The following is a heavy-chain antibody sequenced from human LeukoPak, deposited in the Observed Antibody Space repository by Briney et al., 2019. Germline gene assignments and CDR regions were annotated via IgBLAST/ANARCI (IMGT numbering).Heavy chain of an antibody. CDR3: AKDIIAGYDSSGSFDY. CDR1: GFTFDDYA. V-gene: IGHV3-9*01. CDR2: ISWNSGSI. D-gene: IGHD3-22*01. Sequence: GGSLRLSCAASGFTFDDYAMHWVRQAPGKGLEWVSGISWNSGSIGYADSVKGRFTISRDNAKNSLYLQMNSLRAEDTALYYCAKDIIAGYDSSGSFDYWGQGTLVTVSS. J-gene: IGHJ4*02.